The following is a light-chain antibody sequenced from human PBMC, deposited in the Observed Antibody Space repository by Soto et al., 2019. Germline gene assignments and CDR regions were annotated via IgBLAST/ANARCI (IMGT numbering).Light chain of an antibody. CDR1: QSVRSW. Sequence: DIQVSQSPATLSAFVGDIVTFTCRASQSVRSWLAWYQQKPGTAPNLLIFDASRLENGVPSRFSGSGSGTEFTLTISSLQPDDFATYYCQQYNTYSTFGQGTRLEI. J-gene: IGKJ5*01. V-gene: IGKV1-5*01. CDR2: DAS. CDR3: QQYNTYST.